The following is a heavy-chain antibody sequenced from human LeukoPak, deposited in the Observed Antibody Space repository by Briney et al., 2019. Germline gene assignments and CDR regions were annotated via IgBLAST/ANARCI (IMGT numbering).Heavy chain of an antibody. D-gene: IGHD3-22*01. V-gene: IGHV4-59*01. J-gene: IGHJ2*01. Sequence: SETLSLTCTVSGGSFSTNYWSWIRQPPGRGLEWIGYIYYTGSTNHNPSLKSRVTISVDTSKNQFSLKLTSVTAADTAVYYCARVAGLYYEGSGYKWYFDLWGRGALVTVSS. CDR1: GGSFSTNY. CDR3: ARVAGLYYEGSGYKWYFDL. CDR2: IYYTGST.